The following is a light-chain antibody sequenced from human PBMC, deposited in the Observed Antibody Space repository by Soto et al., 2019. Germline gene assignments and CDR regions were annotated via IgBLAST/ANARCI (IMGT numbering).Light chain of an antibody. CDR3: QHYGNSYA. J-gene: IGKJ2*01. CDR1: QSVSSDH. Sequence: EIVLTQSPGTLSLSPGERATLSCRASQSVSSDHLAWYQQKPGQAPRLLIYGASNRATGIPDRFSGSGSGTDFTLTISRLEPEDFVVYYCQHYGNSYAFGQGTKLEIK. V-gene: IGKV3-20*01. CDR2: GAS.